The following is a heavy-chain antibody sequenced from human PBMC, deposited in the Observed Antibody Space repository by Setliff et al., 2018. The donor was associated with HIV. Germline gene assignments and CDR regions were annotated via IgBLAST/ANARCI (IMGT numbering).Heavy chain of an antibody. CDR2: IYYTGST. CDR3: ARQGLVLVPASIDWRLPPSPIDY. J-gene: IGHJ4*02. CDR1: GGSISTYF. V-gene: IGHV4-59*01. Sequence: ETLSLTCTVSGGSISTYFWSWVRQTPGKGLEWIGYIYYTGSTSYNPSFRSRVTISVDTSKNQFSLMLDSVTAADTAVYYCARQGLVLVPASIDWRLPPSPIDYWGQGALVTVSS. D-gene: IGHD2-2*01.